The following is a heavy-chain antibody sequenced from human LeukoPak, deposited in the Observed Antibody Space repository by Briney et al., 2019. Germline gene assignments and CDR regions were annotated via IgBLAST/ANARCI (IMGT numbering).Heavy chain of an antibody. D-gene: IGHD3-3*01. CDR3: ARGPRITIFGVVSHPYYYGMDV. CDR2: INPNSGDT. V-gene: IGHV1-2*06. J-gene: IGHJ6*02. Sequence: GASVKVSCKASGYTFTGYNMHWVRQAPGQGLEWMGRINPNSGDTNYAQKFQGRVTMTTDTSTSTAYMELRSLRSDDTAVYYCARGPRITIFGVVSHPYYYGMDVWGQGTTVTVSS. CDR1: GYTFTGYN.